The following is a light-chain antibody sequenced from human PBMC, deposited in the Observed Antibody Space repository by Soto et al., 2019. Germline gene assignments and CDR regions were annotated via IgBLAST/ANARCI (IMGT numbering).Light chain of an antibody. CDR1: QSIHTS. CDR3: QQRNVGLPIT. V-gene: IGKV3-11*01. Sequence: MVWTQSPATLSLPPRERATLSCRASQSIHTSLAWYQQKSGKPPRLVIYDSTLRANGVPDRFGGSRSGTEFTLTINSLEPEDFAVYYCQQRNVGLPITFGQGTLLEVK. CDR2: DST. J-gene: IGKJ5*01.